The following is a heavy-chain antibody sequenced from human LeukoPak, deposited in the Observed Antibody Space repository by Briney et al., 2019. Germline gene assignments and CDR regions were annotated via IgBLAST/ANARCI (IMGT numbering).Heavy chain of an antibody. CDR3: ARDFSSGRFDP. D-gene: IGHD3/OR15-3a*01. J-gene: IGHJ5*02. Sequence: GGSLRLSCAASGFTFSSYWMHWVRHAPGKGLVWVSRLNTDGSNTMYADSVKGRFTISRDNAKKTLYLQMNSLRAEDTAVYYCARDFSSGRFDPWGQGTLVTVSS. CDR1: GFTFSSYW. CDR2: LNTDGSNT. V-gene: IGHV3-74*03.